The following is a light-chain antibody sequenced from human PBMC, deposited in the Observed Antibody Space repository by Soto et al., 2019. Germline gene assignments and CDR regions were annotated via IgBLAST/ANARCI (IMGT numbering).Light chain of an antibody. V-gene: IGKV3-11*01. J-gene: IGKJ1*01. CDR3: QQRGT. Sequence: EIVLTQSPATLSLSPGERATLSCRASQSISSYLAWYRQRPGQAPRLLIYGASKRATGIPARFSGSGSGTNFTLTISSLEPEDFAVYYCQQRGTFGQGTKVDIK. CDR1: QSISSY. CDR2: GAS.